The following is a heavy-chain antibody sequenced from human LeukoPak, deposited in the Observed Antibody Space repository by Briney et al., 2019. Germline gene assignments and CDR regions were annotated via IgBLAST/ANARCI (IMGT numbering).Heavy chain of an antibody. D-gene: IGHD2-15*01. CDR1: GYTFTSYY. J-gene: IGHJ4*02. V-gene: IGHV1-46*01. CDR3: ARDPPGCSGGSCYPSYYFDY. CDR2: INPSGGST. Sequence: ASVKVSCKASGYTFTSYYMHWVRQAPGQGLEWMGIINPSGGSTSYAQKFQGRVTMTRDTSTSTVYMELSSLRSEDTAVYYCARDPPGCSGGSCYPSYYFDYWGQGTLVTVSS.